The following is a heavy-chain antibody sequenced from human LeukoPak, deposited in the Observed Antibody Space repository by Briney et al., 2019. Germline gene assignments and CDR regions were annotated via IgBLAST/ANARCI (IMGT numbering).Heavy chain of an antibody. D-gene: IGHD1-26*01. CDR1: GFTFGDYA. J-gene: IGHJ3*02. Sequence: GGSLRLSCTASGFTFGDYAMSWVRQAPGKGLEWVGFIRSKAYGGTTEYAASVKGRFTISRDDSKSIAYPQMNSLKTEDTAVYYCTEGGSYYRDAFDIWGQGTMVTVSS. CDR2: IRSKAYGGTT. V-gene: IGHV3-49*04. CDR3: TEGGSYYRDAFDI.